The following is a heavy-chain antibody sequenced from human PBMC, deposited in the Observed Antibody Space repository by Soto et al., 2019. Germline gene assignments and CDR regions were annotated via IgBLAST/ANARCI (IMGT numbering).Heavy chain of an antibody. J-gene: IGHJ4*02. CDR3: VRYCSTTLCNGVATKTFDY. CDR1: RFTFSTYE. Sequence: PGGSLRLSCAASRFTFSTYEMNWVRQAPGKGLEWVSYINSSGNTVYYADSVKGRFTISRDNTRNSLYLQMNSLRNEETALYYCVRYCSTTLCNGVATKTFDYWGQGTRLTVSS. V-gene: IGHV3-48*03. D-gene: IGHD2-2*01. CDR2: INSSGNTV.